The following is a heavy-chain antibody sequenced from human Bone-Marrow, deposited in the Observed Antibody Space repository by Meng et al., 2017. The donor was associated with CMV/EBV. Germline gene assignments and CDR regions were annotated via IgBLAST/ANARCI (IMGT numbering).Heavy chain of an antibody. V-gene: IGHV4-4*02. CDR2: MYHWESS. D-gene: IGHD1-7*01. J-gene: IGHJ5*02. Sequence: CDVSGGSISSSNWWTWVRQPPGKRLEWIGEMYHWESSSYNPSLKSRITILVDKTKNQFSLKLSSVTAADTAMYYCTSRGTGSTRWFDPWGQGTLVTVSS. CDR3: TSRGTGSTRWFDP. CDR1: GGSISSSNW.